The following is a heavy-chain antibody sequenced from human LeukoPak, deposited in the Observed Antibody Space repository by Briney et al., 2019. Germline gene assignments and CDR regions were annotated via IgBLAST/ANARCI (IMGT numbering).Heavy chain of an antibody. CDR3: ARDYYDSSGFDWFDP. J-gene: IGHJ5*02. D-gene: IGHD3-22*01. V-gene: IGHV3-21*01. CDR2: ISSSSSYI. Sequence: GGSLRLSCAASGFTFCSYSMNWVRQAPGKGLEWVSSISSSSSYIYYADSVKGRFTISRDNAKNSLYLQMNSLRAEDTAVYYCARDYYDSSGFDWFDPWGQGTLVTVSS. CDR1: GFTFCSYS.